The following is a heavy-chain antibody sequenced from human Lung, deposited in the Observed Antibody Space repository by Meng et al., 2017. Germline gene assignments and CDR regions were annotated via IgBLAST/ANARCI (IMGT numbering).Heavy chain of an antibody. CDR2: ISYDGSNQ. V-gene: IGHV3-30*01. CDR3: ARNNYGDYYFDY. CDR1: GFTFSRNA. J-gene: IGHJ4*02. D-gene: IGHD4-17*01. Sequence: QVELWGSGGGLVQPGRSLRLSCAASGFTFSRNAMPWVRQAPGKGLEWVAAISYDGSNQHYADSVKGRFTISRDNSENTLYLQMNSLRAEDTAVYYCARNNYGDYYFDYWGQGTLVTVSS.